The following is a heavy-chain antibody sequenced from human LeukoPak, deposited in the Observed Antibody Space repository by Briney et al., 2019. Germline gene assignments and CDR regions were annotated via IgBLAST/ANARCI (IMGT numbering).Heavy chain of an antibody. CDR2: INHSGST. D-gene: IGHD4-17*01. V-gene: IGHV4-34*01. J-gene: IGHJ4*02. Sequence: SETLSLTCAVXGGXFSGXYWSXIXXPXGXGLXWIGEINHSGSTNYNPSLKSRVTISVDTSKNQFSLKLSSVTAADTAVYYCARGLDYGDYHFAYWGQGTLVTVSS. CDR1: GGXFSGXY. CDR3: ARGLDYGDYHFAY.